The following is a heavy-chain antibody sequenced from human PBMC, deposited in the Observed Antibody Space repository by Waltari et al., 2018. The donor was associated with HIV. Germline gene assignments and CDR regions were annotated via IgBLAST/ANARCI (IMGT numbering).Heavy chain of an antibody. CDR2: INASGGT. CDR1: GGSINNYY. Sequence: QVQLQESGPGLVKPSETLYLTCIVSGGSINNYYWNWIRQPAGKGLEWLGRINASGGTNYNPSLKSRVTMSVDTSKNQFSLKLTSVTAADTAVYFCARETSGPTWWLFDSWGQGTLVTVSS. CDR3: ARETSGPTWWLFDS. J-gene: IGHJ4*02. V-gene: IGHV4-4*07. D-gene: IGHD1-26*01.